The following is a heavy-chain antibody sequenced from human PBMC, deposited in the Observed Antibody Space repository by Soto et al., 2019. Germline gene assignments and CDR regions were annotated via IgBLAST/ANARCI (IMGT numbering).Heavy chain of an antibody. D-gene: IGHD6-13*01. Sequence: PGGSLRLSCAVSGFTFSTYWMHWVRQAPGKGLEWVSVISGSDGSTYYADSVKGRFTISRDNSKNTLNLQMNSLRAEDTAVYYCARRSSSWYFDYWGQGTLVTVSS. CDR1: GFTFSTYW. CDR2: ISGSDGST. V-gene: IGHV3-23*01. CDR3: ARRSSSWYFDY. J-gene: IGHJ4*02.